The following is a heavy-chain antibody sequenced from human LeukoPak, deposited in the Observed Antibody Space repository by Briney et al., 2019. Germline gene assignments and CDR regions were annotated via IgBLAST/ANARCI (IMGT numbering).Heavy chain of an antibody. CDR2: IDTDGSST. D-gene: IGHD3-10*01. Sequence: PGGSLRLSCAASGFTFSSYWMHWVRHAPGKGLVWVSRIDTDGSSTSYADSVKGRFTVSRDNAKNTLYLQTNSLRAEDTAVYYCARVGGSSDFDYWGQGTLVTVSS. V-gene: IGHV3-74*01. CDR1: GFTFSSYW. J-gene: IGHJ4*02. CDR3: ARVGGSSDFDY.